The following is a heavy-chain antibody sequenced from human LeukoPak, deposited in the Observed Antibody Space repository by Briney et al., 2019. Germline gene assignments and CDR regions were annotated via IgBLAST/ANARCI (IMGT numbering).Heavy chain of an antibody. Sequence: PGGSLRLSCAASGFTFCSYAMHWVRQAPGKGLEWVAVISYDGSNKYYADSVKGRFTISRDNSKNTLYLQMNSLRAEDTAVYYCARDPSSIAARPRISRSFDPWGQGTLVTVSS. CDR3: ARDPSSIAARPRISRSFDP. D-gene: IGHD6-6*01. V-gene: IGHV3-30*01. CDR1: GFTFCSYA. CDR2: ISYDGSNK. J-gene: IGHJ5*02.